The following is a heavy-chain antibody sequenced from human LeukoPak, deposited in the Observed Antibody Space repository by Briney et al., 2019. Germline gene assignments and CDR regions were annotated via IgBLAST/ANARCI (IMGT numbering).Heavy chain of an antibody. D-gene: IGHD3-22*01. CDR2: ISGSGGST. V-gene: IGHV3-23*01. Sequence: GGSLRLSCAASGFTFSSYGMSWVRQAPGKGLEWVSAISGSGGSTYYADSVRGRFTISRDNSKNTLYLQMNSLRAEDTAVYYCAKDPTDFDSSGQTYFDYWGQGSLVTVSS. J-gene: IGHJ4*02. CDR1: GFTFSSYG. CDR3: AKDPTDFDSSGQTYFDY.